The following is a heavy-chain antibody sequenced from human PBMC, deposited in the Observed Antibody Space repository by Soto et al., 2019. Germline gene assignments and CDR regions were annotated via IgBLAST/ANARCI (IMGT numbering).Heavy chain of an antibody. D-gene: IGHD5-12*01. CDR2: ISSTSVYM. V-gene: IGHV3-21*01. CDR3: ARGSLRDPWMY. CDR1: GFTFSTYN. J-gene: IGHJ4*02. Sequence: EVQLVESGGGLVKPGGSLRLSCAASGFTFSTYNMNWVRQAPGKGLEWVASISSTSVYMYYANSLKGRFTISRANAKSSLSLQVNSLRAEDTAVYYCARGSLRDPWMYWGQGTLVTVSS.